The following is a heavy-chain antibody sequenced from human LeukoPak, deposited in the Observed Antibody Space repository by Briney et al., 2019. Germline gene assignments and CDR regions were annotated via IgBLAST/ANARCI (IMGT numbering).Heavy chain of an antibody. CDR1: GYSISSGYY. D-gene: IGHD3-16*01. J-gene: IGHJ4*02. V-gene: IGHV4-38-2*02. Sequence: SETLSLTCAVSGYSISSGYYWGWIRQPPGKGLEWIGSIYHSGSTYYNPSLKSRVTISVDTSKNQFSLKPSSVTAADTAVYYCARDPDGGPDYWGQGTLVTVSS. CDR3: ARDPDGGPDY. CDR2: IYHSGST.